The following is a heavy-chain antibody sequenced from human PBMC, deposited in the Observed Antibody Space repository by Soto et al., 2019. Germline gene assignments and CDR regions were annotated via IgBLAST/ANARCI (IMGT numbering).Heavy chain of an antibody. J-gene: IGHJ6*03. CDR1: GGSFSGYY. CDR3: AGTPLYYYYYYMDV. V-gene: IGHV4-34*01. Sequence: QVQLQQWGAGLLKPSETLSLTCAVYGGSFSGYYWSWIRQPPGKGLEWIGEINHSGSTNYNPSLKSRVTISVDTSKNQVSLKLSSVTAADTAVYYCAGTPLYYYYYYMDVWGKGTTVTVSS. CDR2: INHSGST.